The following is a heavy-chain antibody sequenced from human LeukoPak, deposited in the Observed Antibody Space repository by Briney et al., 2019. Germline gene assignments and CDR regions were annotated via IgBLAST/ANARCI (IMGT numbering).Heavy chain of an antibody. D-gene: IGHD6-6*01. CDR2: TYYRSKWNT. CDR3: SRQRSTSTYHFGLDV. V-gene: IGHV6-1*01. J-gene: IGHJ6*02. Sequence: SQTLSLTCAISGDTVSSNTAAWNWIRQSPSRGLEWLGRTYYRSKWNTDYAASVQNRITINPDTSTNQFSLQLKSATPEDTAVYYCSRQRSTSTYHFGLDVWGQGTTVTVSS. CDR1: GDTVSSNTAA.